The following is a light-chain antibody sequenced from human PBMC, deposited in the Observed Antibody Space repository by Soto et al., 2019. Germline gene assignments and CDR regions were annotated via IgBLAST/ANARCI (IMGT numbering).Light chain of an antibody. CDR2: EVS. V-gene: IGLV2-14*01. CDR1: SSDVGGYNY. Sequence: QPVLTQPASVSGSPGQSITISCTGTSSDVGGYNYVSWYQQHPGKAPKLMIYEVSNRPSGVSNRFSGSKSGNTASLTISGLQAEDEADYYCISYTSSSTPWVFGGGTQLTVL. CDR3: ISYTSSSTPWV. J-gene: IGLJ2*01.